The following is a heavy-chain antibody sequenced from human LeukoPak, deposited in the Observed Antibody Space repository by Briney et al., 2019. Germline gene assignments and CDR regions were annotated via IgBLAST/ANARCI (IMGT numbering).Heavy chain of an antibody. V-gene: IGHV3-23*01. CDR1: GFTFSNAW. D-gene: IGHD2-2*01. CDR2: ISGSGGST. J-gene: IGHJ5*02. CDR3: AKDPRPAARSWFDP. Sequence: GGSLRLSCAASGFTFSNAWMSWVRQAPGKGLEWVSAISGSGGSTYYADSVKGRFTISRDNSKNTLYLQMNSLRAEDTAVYYCAKDPRPAARSWFDPWGQGTLVTVSS.